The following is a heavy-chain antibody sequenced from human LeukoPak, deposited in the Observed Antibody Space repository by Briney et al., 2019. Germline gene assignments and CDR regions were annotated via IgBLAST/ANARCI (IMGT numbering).Heavy chain of an antibody. Sequence: ASVKVSCKASGYTFTSYDINWVRQATGQGLEWMGWMNPSSGNTGYAQKFQGRVTMTRNTSISTAYMELSSLRSEDTAGYYCVRGEKDVIRGNYVFLSVFPAPDYWGQGALVMVSS. CDR3: VRGEKDVIRGNYVFLSVFPAPDY. CDR1: GYTFTSYD. J-gene: IGHJ4*02. D-gene: IGHD3-3*01. CDR2: MNPSSGNT. V-gene: IGHV1-8*01.